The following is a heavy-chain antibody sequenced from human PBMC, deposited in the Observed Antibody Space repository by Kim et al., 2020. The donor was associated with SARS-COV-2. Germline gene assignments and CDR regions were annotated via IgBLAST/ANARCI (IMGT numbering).Heavy chain of an antibody. CDR2: ISYDGTLQ. V-gene: IGHV3-30*18. CDR1: GFKFTNYG. J-gene: IGHJ4*02. CDR3: ANLRLRGGRDFYY. Sequence: GGSLRLSCTGSGFKFTNYGIHWLRQAPGKGLEWVSVISYDGTLQYYGDSVRGRFTTVGDNSKNTVFLQMNSLGPEDAAIYFCANLRLRGGRDFYYWGQGTLVTVSS. D-gene: IGHD3-3*01.